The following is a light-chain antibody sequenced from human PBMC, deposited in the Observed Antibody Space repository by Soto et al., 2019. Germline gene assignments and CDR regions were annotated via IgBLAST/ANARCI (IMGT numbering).Light chain of an antibody. V-gene: IGLV2-8*01. CDR2: EVS. CDR1: SSDVGGYNY. J-gene: IGLJ2*01. Sequence: QSALTQPPSASGSPGQSVTISCTGTSSDVGGYNYVSWYQQHPGKAPKLMISEVSKRPSGVPDRFSGSKSGNTASLTVSGLQADDEPDYYCSSYAGSNNVLFGGGTKLTVL. CDR3: SSYAGSNNVL.